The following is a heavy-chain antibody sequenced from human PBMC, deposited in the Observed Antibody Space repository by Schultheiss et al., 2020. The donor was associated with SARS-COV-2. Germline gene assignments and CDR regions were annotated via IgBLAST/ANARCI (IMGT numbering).Heavy chain of an antibody. V-gene: IGHV4-39*07. CDR2: IYHSGST. CDR1: GGSISSGDYY. Sequence: SETLSLTCTVSGGSISSGDYYWSWIRQPPGKGLEWIGSIYHSGSTNYNPSLKSRVTISVDTSKNQFSLKLSSVTAADTAVYYCARGKMTWFDPWGQGTLVTVSS. J-gene: IGHJ5*02. CDR3: ARGKMTWFDP.